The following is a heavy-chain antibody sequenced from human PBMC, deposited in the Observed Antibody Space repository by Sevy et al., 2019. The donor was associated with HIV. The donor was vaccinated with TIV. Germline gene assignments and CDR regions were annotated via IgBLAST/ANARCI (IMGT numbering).Heavy chain of an antibody. CDR2: INWNSGSL. V-gene: IGHV3-9*01. J-gene: IGHJ4*02. Sequence: GGSLRLSCAGSGFTFEDYALHWVRQAPGQGLEWVAGINWNSGSLDYADSVKGRFTISRDDAKNSLYLQMDTLRTEDTALYYCAKTPMTEAAPYFDFWGQGTLVTVPS. D-gene: IGHD6-19*01. CDR1: GFTFEDYA. CDR3: AKTPMTEAAPYFDF.